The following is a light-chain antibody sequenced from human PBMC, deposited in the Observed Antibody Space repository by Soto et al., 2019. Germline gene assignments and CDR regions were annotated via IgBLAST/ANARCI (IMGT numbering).Light chain of an antibody. V-gene: IGKV3-15*01. J-gene: IGKJ1*01. CDR2: GAS. CDR1: QRVSSN. Sequence: EIVLTQSPGTLSLSPGESATLSCRASQRVSSNVAWYQQKPGQAPRLLLYGASARATGVPPRFSGSGSGTQFTLTISSLQSEDFAVYYCQQYNNWRQTFGQGTKVDIK. CDR3: QQYNNWRQT.